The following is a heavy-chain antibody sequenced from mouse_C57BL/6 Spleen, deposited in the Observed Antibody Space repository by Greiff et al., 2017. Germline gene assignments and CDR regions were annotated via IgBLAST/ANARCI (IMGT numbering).Heavy chain of an antibody. V-gene: IGHV1-53*01. Sequence: QVHVKQPGTELVKPGASVKLSCKASGYTFTSYWMHWVKQRPGQGLEWIGNINPSNGGTNYNEKFKSKATLTVDKSSSTAYMQLSSLTSEDSAVYYCARSPNYYCFDYWGQGTTLTVSS. J-gene: IGHJ2*01. CDR2: INPSNGGT. D-gene: IGHD2-1*01. CDR3: ARSPNYYCFDY. CDR1: GYTFTSYW.